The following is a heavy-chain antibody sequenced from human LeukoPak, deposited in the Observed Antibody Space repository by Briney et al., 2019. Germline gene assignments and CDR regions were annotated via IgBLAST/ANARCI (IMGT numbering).Heavy chain of an antibody. J-gene: IGHJ4*02. D-gene: IGHD6-19*01. Sequence: GGSLRLSCAASGFSFSIYSMDWVRQAPGKGLEWVSSIGSSGSYIYYADSVRGRFTISRDNTKNSLYLQMDGLRADDTAVYYCARDLAVANDEEYYFDYWGQGTLVTVSS. V-gene: IGHV3-21*01. CDR3: ARDLAVANDEEYYFDY. CDR2: IGSSGSYI. CDR1: GFSFSIYS.